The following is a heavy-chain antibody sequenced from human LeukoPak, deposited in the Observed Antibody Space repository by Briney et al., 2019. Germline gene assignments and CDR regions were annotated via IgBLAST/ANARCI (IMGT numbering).Heavy chain of an antibody. V-gene: IGHV4-4*07. CDR2: IDTSGST. J-gene: IGHJ5*02. D-gene: IGHD5-18*01. CDR1: GGSISSYY. Sequence: SETLSLTCTVSGGSISSYYWSWIRQPAAKGLEWIGRIDTSGSTNYNPSLKSRVTMSVDTSKNQFSLKLSSVTAADTAVYYCAKLGSLSCGRNWFDPWGQGTLVTVSS. CDR3: AKLGSLSCGRNWFDP.